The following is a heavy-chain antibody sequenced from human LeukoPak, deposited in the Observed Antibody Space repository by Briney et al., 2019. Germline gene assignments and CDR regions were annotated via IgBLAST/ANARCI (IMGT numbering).Heavy chain of an antibody. J-gene: IGHJ6*02. CDR1: GFTFDDYA. CDR3: AKNRAYGDYLSYYGMDV. V-gene: IGHV3-9*01. Sequence: GGSLRLSCAASGFTFDDYAMHWVRQAPGKGLEWVSGISWNSGSIGYADSVKGRFTISRDNAKNSLYLQMNSLRAEDTALYYCAKNRAYGDYLSYYGMDVWGRGTTVTVSS. CDR2: ISWNSGSI. D-gene: IGHD4-17*01.